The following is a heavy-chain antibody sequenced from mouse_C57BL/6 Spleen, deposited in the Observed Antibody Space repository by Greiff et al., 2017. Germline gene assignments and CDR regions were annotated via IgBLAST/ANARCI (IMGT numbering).Heavy chain of an antibody. CDR3: ARGNYGYDQDY. Sequence: VQLQQSGAELVKPGASVKISCKASGYAFSSYWMNWVKQRPGKGLEWIGQIYPGDGDTNYNGKFKGKATLTADKSSSTAYMQLSSLTSEDSAVYFCARGNYGYDQDYWGQGTTLTVSS. D-gene: IGHD2-2*01. CDR2: IYPGDGDT. V-gene: IGHV1-80*01. CDR1: GYAFSSYW. J-gene: IGHJ2*01.